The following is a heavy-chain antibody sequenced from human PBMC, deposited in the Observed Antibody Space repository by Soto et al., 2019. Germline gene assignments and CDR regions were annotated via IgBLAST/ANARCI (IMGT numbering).Heavy chain of an antibody. CDR2: SSSSSSTM. CDR1: GFTFSSYC. V-gene: IGHV3-48*02. D-gene: IGHD3-16*01. J-gene: IGHJ4*02. Sequence: PGGSLRLSCAASGFTFSSYCMNWVRQAPGKGLEWVSYSSSSSSTMYYADSVKGRFTISRDNAKNSLYLQLNSLRDEDTAVYYCARDLPRGLYYFDYWGQGILVTVSS. CDR3: ARDLPRGLYYFDY.